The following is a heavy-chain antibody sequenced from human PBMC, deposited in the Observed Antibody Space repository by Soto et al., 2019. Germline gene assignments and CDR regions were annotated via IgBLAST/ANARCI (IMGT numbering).Heavy chain of an antibody. CDR1: GGSIKNSGYY. V-gene: IGHV4-31*03. J-gene: IGHJ6*02. D-gene: IGHD4-4*01. Sequence: SETLSLTCTVSGGSIKNSGYYWSWIRRHPEKGLEWIGYISYSGSTDYAPSLKSRVTMSVDTSKNQFFLNLTSVTAADTAVYYCGRDAVTKRDFYYYGMDVWGRGTTVTVSS. CDR3: GRDAVTKRDFYYYGMDV. CDR2: ISYSGST.